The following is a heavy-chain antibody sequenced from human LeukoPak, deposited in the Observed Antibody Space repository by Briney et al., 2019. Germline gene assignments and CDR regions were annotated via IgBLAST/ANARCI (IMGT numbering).Heavy chain of an antibody. V-gene: IGHV4-34*01. CDR2: INHSGST. Sequence: SETLSLTCAVYGGSFSGYYWSWIRQPPGKGLEWIGEINHSGSTNYNPSLKSRVTISVDTSKNQFSLKLSPVTAADTAVYYCASFYYYDSSDWFDPWGQGTLVTVSS. CDR1: GGSFSGYY. J-gene: IGHJ5*02. D-gene: IGHD3-22*01. CDR3: ASFYYYDSSDWFDP.